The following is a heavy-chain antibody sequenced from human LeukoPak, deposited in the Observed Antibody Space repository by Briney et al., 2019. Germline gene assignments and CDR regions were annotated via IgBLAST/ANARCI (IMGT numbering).Heavy chain of an antibody. J-gene: IGHJ3*02. CDR2: ISGSGGST. V-gene: IGHV3-23*01. CDR3: AKGDSSSWYRGAFDI. CDR1: GFTFSSYA. Sequence: PGGSLRLSCAASGFTFSSYAMSWVRQAPGKGLEWVSAISGSGGSTCYADSVKGRFTISRDNSKNTLYLQMNSLRAEDTAVYYCAKGDSSSWYRGAFDIWGQGTMVTVSS. D-gene: IGHD6-13*01.